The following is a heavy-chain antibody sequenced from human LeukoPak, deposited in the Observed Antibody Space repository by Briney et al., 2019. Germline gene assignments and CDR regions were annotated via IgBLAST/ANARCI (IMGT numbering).Heavy chain of an antibody. CDR3: ARDRGVGATTYFDY. CDR2: SGAYIGNT. CDR1: GYTFTSYG. D-gene: IGHD1-26*01. Sequence: ASVKVSCKASGYTFTSYGFTWGRQAPGQGLGWVGWSGAYIGNTKYAQRLHGRVTLTTDTSTRTAYMELRSRRSDDTAVYYCARDRGVGATTYFDYWGQGTLVTVSS. J-gene: IGHJ4*02. V-gene: IGHV1-18*01.